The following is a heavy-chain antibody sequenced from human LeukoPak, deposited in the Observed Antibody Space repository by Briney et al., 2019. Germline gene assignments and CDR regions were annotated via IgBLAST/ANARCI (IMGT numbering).Heavy chain of an antibody. CDR1: GDSVSSNSVT. J-gene: IGHJ5*02. CDR3: ARRLTQYDCFDP. D-gene: IGHD2-2*01. V-gene: IGHV6-1*01. Sequence: SQTFSLTCAISGDSVSSNSVTWNWIRQSPSRGLEWLGRTYYRSTWYNDYAVSVRGRITVNPDTSKNQFSLHLNSVTPEDTAVYYCARRLTQYDCFDPWGQGILVTVSS. CDR2: TYYRSTWYN.